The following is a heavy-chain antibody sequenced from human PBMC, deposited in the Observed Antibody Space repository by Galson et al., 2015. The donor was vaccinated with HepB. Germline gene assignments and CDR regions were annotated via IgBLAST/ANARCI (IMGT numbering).Heavy chain of an antibody. J-gene: IGHJ4*02. V-gene: IGHV3-30*04. CDR3: VRDSVPIAAGENCDY. Sequence: SLRLSCAASGFTFSSYSLHWVRQAPGKGLDWVAHISHDGSNEYYAESVRGRFTISRENSKNTLYLQMNSLRPEDTAVYYCVRDSVPIAAGENCDYWGQGTLVTVSS. CDR2: ISHDGSNE. CDR1: GFTFSSYS. D-gene: IGHD6-13*01.